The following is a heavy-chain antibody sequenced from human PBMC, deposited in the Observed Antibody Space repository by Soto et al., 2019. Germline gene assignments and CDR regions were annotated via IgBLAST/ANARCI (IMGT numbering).Heavy chain of an antibody. D-gene: IGHD2-15*01. Sequence: QLQLQESGPGLVEPSETLSLICSVSGGSISSDTFYWGWFRQPPGKGLEWIGSIYYNGNTDYNPCPKCRVTIARDTAKNQFSLKVSSVNVSHTGVDYCARPLTHNKYGDSFSGGDVWGQGTTVTVSS. V-gene: IGHV4-39*01. CDR2: IYYNGNT. CDR3: ARPLTHNKYGDSFSGGDV. J-gene: IGHJ6*02. CDR1: GGSISSDTFY.